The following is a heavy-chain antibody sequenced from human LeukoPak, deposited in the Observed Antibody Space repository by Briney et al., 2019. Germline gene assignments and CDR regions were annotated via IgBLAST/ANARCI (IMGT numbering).Heavy chain of an antibody. Sequence: GSLRLSCAASGFTFSSYSMNWVRQAPGKGLEWIGYIYYSGSTNYNPSLKSRVTISVDTSKNQLSLKLSSVTAADTAVYYCARVSSSSASGGFDYWGQGTLVTVSS. J-gene: IGHJ4*02. CDR1: GFTFSSYS. D-gene: IGHD6-13*01. CDR3: ARVSSSSASGGFDY. CDR2: IYYSGST. V-gene: IGHV4-59*01.